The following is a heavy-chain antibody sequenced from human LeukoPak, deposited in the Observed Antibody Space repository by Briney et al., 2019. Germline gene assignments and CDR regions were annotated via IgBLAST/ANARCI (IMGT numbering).Heavy chain of an antibody. Sequence: GGSLRLSCAASGFTFSTYDIHWVRQTTGRGLEWVSSIGTAGDTYYVDSVRGRFTISRENAKNSLYLQMNSLRAGDTAVYYCVRGIVRRGYFDYWGQGALVTGSS. CDR1: GFTFSTYD. D-gene: IGHD3-10*01. V-gene: IGHV3-13*01. CDR2: IGTAGDT. CDR3: VRGIVRRGYFDY. J-gene: IGHJ4*02.